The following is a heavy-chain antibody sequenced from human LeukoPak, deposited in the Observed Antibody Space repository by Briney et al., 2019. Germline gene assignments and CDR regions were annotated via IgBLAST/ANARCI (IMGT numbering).Heavy chain of an antibody. D-gene: IGHD1-26*01. Sequence: SETLSLTCTVSGGSISSYYWSWIRQPPGKGLERIGYIYYSGSTNYNPSLKSRVTISVDTSKNQFSLKLSSVTAADTAVYYCARHLGGERLDYWGQGTLVTVSS. J-gene: IGHJ4*02. CDR1: GGSISSYY. V-gene: IGHV4-59*08. CDR3: ARHLGGERLDY. CDR2: IYYSGST.